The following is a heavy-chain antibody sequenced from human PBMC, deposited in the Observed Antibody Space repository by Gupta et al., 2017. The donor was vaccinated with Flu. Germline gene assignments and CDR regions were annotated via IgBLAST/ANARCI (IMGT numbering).Heavy chain of an antibody. V-gene: IGHV3-66*02. CDR2: IYSGGST. J-gene: IGHJ4*02. Sequence: EVQLVESGGGLVQPGGSLRLSCAASGFTVSSNYMSWVRQAPGKGLEWVSVIYSGGSTYYADSVKGRFTISRDNSKNTLYLQMNSLRAEDTAVYYCARVRYTQWLYLDYWGQGTLVTVSS. CDR1: GFTVSSNY. D-gene: IGHD6-19*01. CDR3: ARVRYTQWLYLDY.